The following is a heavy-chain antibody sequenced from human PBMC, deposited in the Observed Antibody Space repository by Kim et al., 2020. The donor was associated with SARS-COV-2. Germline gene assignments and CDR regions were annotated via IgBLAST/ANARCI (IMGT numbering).Heavy chain of an antibody. CDR1: GFTFSSYS. J-gene: IGHJ6*02. CDR3: ARAGDIVVVPAALYYYYYGMDV. CDR2: ISSSSSYI. V-gene: IGHV3-21*01. D-gene: IGHD2-2*01. Sequence: GGSLRLSCAASGFTFSSYSMNWVRQAPGKGLEWVSSISSSSSYIYYADSVKGRFTISRDNAKNSLYLQMNSLRAEDTAVYYCARAGDIVVVPAALYYYYYGMDVWGQGTTVTVSS.